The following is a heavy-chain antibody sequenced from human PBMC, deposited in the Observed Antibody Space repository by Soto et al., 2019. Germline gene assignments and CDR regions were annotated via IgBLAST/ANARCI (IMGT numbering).Heavy chain of an antibody. CDR2: INPNSGGT. CDR3: AREGPDTAMVTNY. CDR1: GYTFTGYY. D-gene: IGHD5-18*01. Sequence: ASVKVSCKASGYTFTGYYMHWVRQAPGQGLEWMGWINPNSGGTNYAQKFQGRVTMTRDTSISTAYMELSRLRSDDTAVYYCAREGPDTAMVTNYWGQGTLGTVSS. V-gene: IGHV1-2*02. J-gene: IGHJ4*02.